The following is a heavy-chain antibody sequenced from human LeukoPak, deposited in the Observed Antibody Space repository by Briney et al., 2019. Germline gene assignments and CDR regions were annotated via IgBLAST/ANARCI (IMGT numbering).Heavy chain of an antibody. CDR2: ISYDGSNK. V-gene: IGHV3-30*19. J-gene: IGHJ4*02. CDR3: ARDRLAYSNYFFDY. D-gene: IGHD4-11*01. Sequence: GGSLRLSCAASGFTFSSYGMHWVRQAPGKGLEWVAGISYDGSNKYYADSVKGRFTISRDNSKNTLYLQMNSLRGEDTAVYYCARDRLAYSNYFFDYWGQGTLVTVSS. CDR1: GFTFSSYG.